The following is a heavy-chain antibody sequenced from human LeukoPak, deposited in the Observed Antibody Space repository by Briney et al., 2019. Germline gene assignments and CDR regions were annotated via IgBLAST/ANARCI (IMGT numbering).Heavy chain of an antibody. D-gene: IGHD3-10*01. Sequence: GGSLRLSCAASGFTLSSYDMHWVRQPTGKGLEWVSGIDIPGNTYYPDSVKGRFTMSRESAKNSLYLQMNSLRAEDTAVYYCARALNYGSGAIDYWGQGTLVTVSS. CDR1: GFTLSSYD. CDR2: IDIPGNT. CDR3: ARALNYGSGAIDY. J-gene: IGHJ4*02. V-gene: IGHV3-13*01.